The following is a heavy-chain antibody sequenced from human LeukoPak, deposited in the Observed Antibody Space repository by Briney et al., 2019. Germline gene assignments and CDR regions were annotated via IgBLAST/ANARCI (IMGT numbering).Heavy chain of an antibody. CDR2: INPNSGGT. CDR1: GYTFTGYY. J-gene: IGHJ6*03. V-gene: IGHV1-2*02. CDR3: ARDLRGYCSSTSCYTADYYYYYYMDV. Sequence: ASVKVSCKASGYTFTGYYMHWVRQAPGQGLEWMGWINPNSGGTNYAQKFQGRVTMTRDTSISTAYMELSRLRSDDTAVYYCARDLRGYCSSTSCYTADYYYYYYMDVWGKGTTVTVSS. D-gene: IGHD2-2*02.